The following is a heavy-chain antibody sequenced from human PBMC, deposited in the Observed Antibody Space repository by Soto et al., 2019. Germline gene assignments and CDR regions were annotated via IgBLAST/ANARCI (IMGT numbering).Heavy chain of an antibody. CDR1: GDSISNGRYY. J-gene: IGHJ5*02. CDR3: ARAREYYDTEFDP. D-gene: IGHD3-22*01. V-gene: IGHV4-31*03. Sequence: QVQLQESGPGLVKPSQTLSLTCTVSGDSISNGRYYWSWIRQHPGKALEWIGYVSYSGRPYYNPSLKRRLTISLDTSQNQFSLKLSFVTAADTAIYYCARAREYYDTEFDPWGQGALVSVSS. CDR2: VSYSGRP.